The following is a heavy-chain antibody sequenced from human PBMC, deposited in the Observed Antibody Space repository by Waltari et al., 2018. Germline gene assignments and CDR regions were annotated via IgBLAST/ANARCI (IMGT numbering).Heavy chain of an antibody. J-gene: IGHJ4*02. D-gene: IGHD3-10*01. Sequence: QLHLQESGSGLVKPSQTLSLTCAVSGGSISSGGYSWSWIRQTPGEVLEWIGYMSHRGRTSYNSTLKSRVTITVDRAKNQFSLKLISVTAADTAVYYCARATMTRVRYYFDYWGQGTLVTVSS. CDR2: MSHRGRT. CDR1: GGSISSGGYS. CDR3: ARATMTRVRYYFDY. V-gene: IGHV4-30-2*01.